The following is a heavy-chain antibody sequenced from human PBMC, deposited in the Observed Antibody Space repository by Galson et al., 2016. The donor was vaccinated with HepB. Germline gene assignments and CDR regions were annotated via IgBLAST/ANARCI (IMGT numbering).Heavy chain of an antibody. Sequence: SLRLSCAASGFPFSRYEMNWVRQAPGTGLEWVSYISSSGTTIYYADSVKGRFTISRANAKNSLYLQRNSLRAEDTAVYYCAREPVGLVDLLTCPPKNPVYWGQGTLVTVSS. D-gene: IGHD3-9*01. CDR3: AREPVGLVDLLTCPPKNPVY. J-gene: IGHJ4*02. CDR2: ISSSGTTI. V-gene: IGHV3-48*03. CDR1: GFPFSRYE.